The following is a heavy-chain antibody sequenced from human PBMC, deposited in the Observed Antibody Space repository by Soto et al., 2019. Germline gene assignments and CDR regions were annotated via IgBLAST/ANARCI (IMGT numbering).Heavy chain of an antibody. Sequence: PGGSLRLSCAASGFTFGNYWMHWVRQAPGKGLVWVSRISDYGRINYADSVKDRFIISRDDARSKLYLQLNDLRVEDTATYYCARGGLEPLDHWGQGALVTVSS. J-gene: IGHJ4*02. D-gene: IGHD1-1*01. CDR3: ARGGLEPLDH. CDR1: GFTFGNYW. V-gene: IGHV3-74*01. CDR2: ISDYGRI.